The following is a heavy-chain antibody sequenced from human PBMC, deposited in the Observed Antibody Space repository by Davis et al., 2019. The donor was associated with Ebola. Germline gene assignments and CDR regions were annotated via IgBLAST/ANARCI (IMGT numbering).Heavy chain of an antibody. V-gene: IGHV3-23*01. J-gene: IGHJ5*02. CDR3: CGVRDYTAWYFDP. CDR2: ISETGHST. Sequence: PGGSLRLSCAASGLTFTTYAMNWIRQAPGKGLEWVSSISETGHSTYYADSVKGRFTISRDNSKNTVFLEMNNLRVDDTALYWCCGVRDYTAWYFDPWGRGTLVTVSS. D-gene: IGHD4-11*01. CDR1: GLTFTTYA.